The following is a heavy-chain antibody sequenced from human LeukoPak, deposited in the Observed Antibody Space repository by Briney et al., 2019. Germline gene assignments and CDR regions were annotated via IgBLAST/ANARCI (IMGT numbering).Heavy chain of an antibody. CDR3: ARAWAPAGLYFDY. V-gene: IGHV3-53*01. Sequence: GGSLRLSCAASGFTVSSNHMTWVRQAPGKGLEWVSVIYSGGSTYYADSVKGRFIISRDNSRNTLYLQMYNLRAEDTAVYYCARAWAPAGLYFDYWGQGTLVTVSS. D-gene: IGHD6-13*01. CDR1: GFTVSSNH. J-gene: IGHJ4*02. CDR2: IYSGGST.